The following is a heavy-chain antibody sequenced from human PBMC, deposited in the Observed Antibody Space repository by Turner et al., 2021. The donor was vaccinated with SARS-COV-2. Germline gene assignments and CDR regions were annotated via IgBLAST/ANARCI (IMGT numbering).Heavy chain of an antibody. Sequence: EVQLVASGGGLVQPGGSLRLSCAASGFTFDDYAMHWVRQAPGKGLEWVAGISWNSGSIGYADSVKGRFTISRDNAKNSLYLQMNSLRAEDTALYYCAKDIGSGYGDYFDYWGQGTLVTVSS. CDR2: ISWNSGSI. V-gene: IGHV3-9*01. J-gene: IGHJ4*02. D-gene: IGHD4-17*01. CDR3: AKDIGSGYGDYFDY. CDR1: GFTFDDYA.